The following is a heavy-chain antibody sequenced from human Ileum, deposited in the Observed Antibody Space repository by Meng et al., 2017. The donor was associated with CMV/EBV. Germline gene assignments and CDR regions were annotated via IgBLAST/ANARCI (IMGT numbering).Heavy chain of an antibody. CDR1: GGSMRGETHY. V-gene: IGHV4-31*03. D-gene: IGHD4/OR15-4a*01. CDR3: ARDKWSIDYGSLPGSFDI. J-gene: IGHJ3*02. Sequence: SETLSLTCTVSGGSMRGETHYWSWIRQLPGKGLEWIGYIYYNGNTYYKPSLKSRVSISVDTSNNQFSLRLSSVTAADTAIYYCARDKWSIDYGSLPGSFDIWGQGTMVTVSS. CDR2: IYYNGNT.